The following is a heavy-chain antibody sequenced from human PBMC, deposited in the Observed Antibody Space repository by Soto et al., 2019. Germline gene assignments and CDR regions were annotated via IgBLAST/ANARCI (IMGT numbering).Heavy chain of an antibody. J-gene: IGHJ6*02. CDR1: GFTFSSYA. D-gene: IGHD5-18*01. CDR2: IGESGTPT. Sequence: GGSLRLSCAASGFTFSSYAMKWVRQAPGKGLEWVSLIGESGTPTYYADSVKGRFTISRDDSGNTLFLEMYSLRAEDTAVYYCAKVLRRGYSYGFRYYYGMDVWGQGTTVTVSS. CDR3: AKVLRRGYSYGFRYYYGMDV. V-gene: IGHV3-23*01.